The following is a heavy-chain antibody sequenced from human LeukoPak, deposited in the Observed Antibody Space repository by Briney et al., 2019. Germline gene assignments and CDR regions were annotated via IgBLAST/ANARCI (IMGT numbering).Heavy chain of an antibody. J-gene: IGHJ4*02. CDR1: GFTFSSYG. CDR3: ARSEDIVVVVAAQHFDY. Sequence: GGSLRLSCAASGFTFSSYGMHWVRQAPGKGLEWVSYISWSSSTIYYADSVKGRFTISRDNAKNSLYLQMNSLRAEDTAVYYCARSEDIVVVVAAQHFDYWGQGTLVTVSS. V-gene: IGHV3-48*04. CDR2: ISWSSSTI. D-gene: IGHD2-15*01.